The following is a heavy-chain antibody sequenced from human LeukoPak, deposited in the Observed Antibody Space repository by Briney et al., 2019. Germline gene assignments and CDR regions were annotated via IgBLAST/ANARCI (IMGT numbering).Heavy chain of an antibody. J-gene: IGHJ6*02. CDR1: GYTFTGYY. CDR3: ARDEVVVVPAASYYYYYGMDV. CDR2: INPNSGGT. Sequence: SVKVSCKASGYTFTGYYMHWVRQAPGQGLEWMGWINPNSGGTNYAQKFQGRVTMTRDTSISTAYMELSRLRSDDTAVYYCARDEVVVVPAASYYYYYGMDVWGQGTTVTVSS. V-gene: IGHV1-2*02. D-gene: IGHD2-2*01.